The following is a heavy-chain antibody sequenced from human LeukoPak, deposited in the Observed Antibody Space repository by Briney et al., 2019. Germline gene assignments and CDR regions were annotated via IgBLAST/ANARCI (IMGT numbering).Heavy chain of an antibody. CDR2: TSSSGSYI. CDR3: ARGGGWLPTAEY. Sequence: PGGSLRLSCAASGFTFSSYSMNWVRQAPGKGLEWVSSTSSSGSYIYYADSVKGRFTSPRDNAKNSLYLQTNSLRAEDTAVYYCARGGGWLPTAEYWGQGTLVSVSS. V-gene: IGHV3-21*01. CDR1: GFTFSSYS. D-gene: IGHD5-12*01. J-gene: IGHJ4*02.